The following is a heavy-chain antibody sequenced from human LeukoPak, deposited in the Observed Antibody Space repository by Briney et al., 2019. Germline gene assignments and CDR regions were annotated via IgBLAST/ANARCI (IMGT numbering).Heavy chain of an antibody. Sequence: EASVKVSCKASGYTFTSYAMNRVRQAPGQGLEWMGWINTNTGNPTYAQGFTGRFVFSLDTSVSTAYLQISSLKAEDTAVYYCARGEQDDSGYDGPYDYYYYMDVWGKGTTVTVSS. J-gene: IGHJ6*03. CDR1: GYTFTSYA. CDR3: ARGEQDDSGYDGPYDYYYYMDV. D-gene: IGHD5-12*01. V-gene: IGHV7-4-1*02. CDR2: INTNTGNP.